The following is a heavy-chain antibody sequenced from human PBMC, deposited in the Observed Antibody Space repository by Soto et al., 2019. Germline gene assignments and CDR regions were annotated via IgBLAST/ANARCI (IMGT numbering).Heavy chain of an antibody. CDR3: ARDYVVDSYGSSPYYFDY. D-gene: IGHD5-18*01. CDR1: GYTFTSYY. Sequence: ASGKVSCKASGYTFTSYYMHWVRQAPGQGLEWMGIINPSGGSTSYAQKLQGRVTMTRDTSTSTVYMELSSLRSEDTAVYYCARDYVVDSYGSSPYYFDYWGQGTLVTVSS. J-gene: IGHJ4*02. V-gene: IGHV1-46*01. CDR2: INPSGGST.